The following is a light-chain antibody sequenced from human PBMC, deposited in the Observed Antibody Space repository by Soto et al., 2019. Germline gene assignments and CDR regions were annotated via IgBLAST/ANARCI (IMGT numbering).Light chain of an antibody. CDR2: EAY. J-gene: IGKJ1*01. CDR3: KHYNSYSEA. Sequence: DLQMTQSPSTLSASIGDTVTITCRASQRISTWLAWYQQKPGKAPKLLIYEAYTLETGVPSRFSGSGSGTEFTLTIRSLQPDDFATYYCKHYNSYSEAFGQGTKVDIK. CDR1: QRISTW. V-gene: IGKV1-5*03.